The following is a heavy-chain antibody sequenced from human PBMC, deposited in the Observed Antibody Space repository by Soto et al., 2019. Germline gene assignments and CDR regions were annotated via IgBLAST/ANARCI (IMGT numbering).Heavy chain of an antibody. CDR3: TRVRLGAPTRYFDD. V-gene: IGHV3-72*01. D-gene: IGHD2-15*01. Sequence: EVQLVESGGGLVQPGGSLRLSCAASGFTFSDHYMDWVRQAPGKGLEWVGRLKNKANSYTTQYAASVRGRFTISRDDSKTSLFLQMNSLTTDDTAVYYCTRVRLGAPTRYFDDWGQGALGTVSS. J-gene: IGHJ4*02. CDR1: GFTFSDHY. CDR2: LKNKANSYTT.